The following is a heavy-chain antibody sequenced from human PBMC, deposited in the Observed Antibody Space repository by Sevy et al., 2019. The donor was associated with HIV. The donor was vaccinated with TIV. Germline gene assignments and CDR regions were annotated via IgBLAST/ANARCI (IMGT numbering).Heavy chain of an antibody. CDR1: GYTFTNYD. Sequence: ASVKVSCKASGYTFTNYDINWVRQATGQGLEWMGWMNSNSGNTGYAQKFQGRDTMTRNTSISTAYMELSSLRSEDTAMYYCARGGASGYSNRFDYWGQGTLVTVSS. CDR2: MNSNSGNT. CDR3: ARGGASGYSNRFDY. D-gene: IGHD3-22*01. V-gene: IGHV1-8*01. J-gene: IGHJ4*02.